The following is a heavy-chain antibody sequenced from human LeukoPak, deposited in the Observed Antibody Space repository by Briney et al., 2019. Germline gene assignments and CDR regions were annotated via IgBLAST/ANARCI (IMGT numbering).Heavy chain of an antibody. Sequence: GGSLRLSCAASGFTFSSNSMNWVRQAPGKGLEWVSYISSSGSTIYYAESVKGRFTISRDNAKNSLYLQMNSLRAEDTAIYYCARDDLGTSYFYYGMDVWSQGTTVTVSS. CDR1: GFTFSSNS. V-gene: IGHV3-48*01. J-gene: IGHJ6*02. CDR2: ISSSGSTI. CDR3: ARDDLGTSYFYYGMDV. D-gene: IGHD3/OR15-3a*01.